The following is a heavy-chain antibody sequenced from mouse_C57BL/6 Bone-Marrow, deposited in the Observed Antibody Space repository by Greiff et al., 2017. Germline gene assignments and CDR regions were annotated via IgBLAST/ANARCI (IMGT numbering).Heavy chain of an antibody. CDR1: GFTFSDYY. J-gene: IGHJ1*03. Sequence: EVQLVESGGGLVQPGGSLKLSCAASGFTFSDYYMYWVRQTPEKRLEWVAYISNGGGSTYYPDTVKGRFTISRDNAKNTLYLQMSRLESEDTPMYYGARQIYGGYYGYWYFDVWGTGTTVTVSA. CDR2: ISNGGGST. V-gene: IGHV5-12*01. D-gene: IGHD2-3*01. CDR3: ARQIYGGYYGYWYFDV.